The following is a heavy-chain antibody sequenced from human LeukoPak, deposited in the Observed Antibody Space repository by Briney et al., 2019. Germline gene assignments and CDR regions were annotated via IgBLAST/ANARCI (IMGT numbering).Heavy chain of an antibody. CDR1: GFTFSDYS. CDR3: ATLGSVDY. CDR2: IGGRGDGI. J-gene: IGHJ4*02. Sequence: GGSLRLSCAASGFTFSDYSMNWVRQAPGKGLEWISYIGGRGDGISYADSVKGRFTISRDNAKNTLSLQMNSLRAEDTAVYYCATLGSVDYWGRGALVTVSS. V-gene: IGHV3-21*05.